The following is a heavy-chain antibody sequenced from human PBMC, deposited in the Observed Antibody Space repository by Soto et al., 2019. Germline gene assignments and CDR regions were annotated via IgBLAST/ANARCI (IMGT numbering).Heavy chain of an antibody. V-gene: IGHV4-31*03. Sequence: SLTCTVSGGSISSGGYYWSWIRQHPGKGLEWIGYIYYSGSTYYNPSLKSRVTISVDTSKNQFSLKLSSVTAADTAVYYCARDRGIVATIGYYYGMDVWGQGTTVTVYS. CDR2: IYYSGST. D-gene: IGHD5-12*01. CDR1: GGSISSGGYY. CDR3: ARDRGIVATIGYYYGMDV. J-gene: IGHJ6*02.